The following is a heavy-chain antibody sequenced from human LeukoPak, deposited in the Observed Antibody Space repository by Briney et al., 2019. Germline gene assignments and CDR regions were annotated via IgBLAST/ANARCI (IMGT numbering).Heavy chain of an antibody. D-gene: IGHD3-3*01. CDR1: GYSIRNGYN. Sequence: SETLSLTCTVSGYSIRNGYNWGWIRLSPGKGLEWLGSIYQSGSTYDNPSLKSRVTLSIDTSKNQFSLKLSSVTAADTAVYYCAYYDFDRNNWFDPWGQGTLVTVSS. CDR3: AYYDFDRNNWFDP. CDR2: IYQSGST. V-gene: IGHV4-38-2*02. J-gene: IGHJ5*02.